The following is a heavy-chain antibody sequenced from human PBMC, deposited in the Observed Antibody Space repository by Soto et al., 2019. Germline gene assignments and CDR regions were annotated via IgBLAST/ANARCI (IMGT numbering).Heavy chain of an antibody. D-gene: IGHD3-3*01. CDR2: IYYSGST. Sequence: SETLSLTCNVSGGSISSYYWSWIRQPPGKRLERIRYIYYSGSTNYNPSLKSRVTISVDTSKNQFSLKLSTVTAADTAVYYCAKEVWSGYSAAEYYYYMDVWGKGTTVTVSS. V-gene: IGHV4-59*12. CDR3: AKEVWSGYSAAEYYYYMDV. J-gene: IGHJ6*03. CDR1: GGSISSYY.